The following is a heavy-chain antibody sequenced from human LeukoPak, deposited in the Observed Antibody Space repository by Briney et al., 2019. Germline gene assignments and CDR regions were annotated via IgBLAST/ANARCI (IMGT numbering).Heavy chain of an antibody. Sequence: AGGSLRLSCAASGFTFSSYGMHWVRQAPGKGLEWVAFIRYDGSNKYYADSVKGRFTISRDNSKNTLYLQMNSLRVEDTAVYYCARDRTNTVTTILIYWGQGTLVTVSS. CDR2: IRYDGSNK. J-gene: IGHJ4*02. CDR1: GFTFSSYG. D-gene: IGHD4-17*01. CDR3: ARDRTNTVTTILIY. V-gene: IGHV3-30*02.